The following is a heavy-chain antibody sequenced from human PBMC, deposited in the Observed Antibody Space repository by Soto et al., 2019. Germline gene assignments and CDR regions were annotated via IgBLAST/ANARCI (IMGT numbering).Heavy chain of an antibody. V-gene: IGHV3-30-3*01. J-gene: IGHJ6*02. CDR2: ISYDGSNK. CDR3: ARGLRFLEWLPRTYYYGMDV. CDR1: GFTFSSYA. D-gene: IGHD3-3*01. Sequence: GGSLRLSCAASGFTFSSYAMHWVRQAPGKGLEWVAVISYDGSNKYYADSVKGRFTISRDNSKNTLYLQMNSLRAEDTAVYYCARGLRFLEWLPRTYYYGMDVWGQATTVTVSS.